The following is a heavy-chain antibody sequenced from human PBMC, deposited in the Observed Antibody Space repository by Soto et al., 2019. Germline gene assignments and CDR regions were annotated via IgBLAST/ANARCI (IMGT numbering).Heavy chain of an antibody. CDR2: IIPIFGTA. CDR3: ARWLPPGSDYYSGMDV. D-gene: IGHD6-19*01. V-gene: IGHV1-69*13. Sequence: SVKLCGESSAGRVSSYAISCVRQARREGLEWMGGIIPIFGTANYAQKFQGRVTITADESTSTAYMELSSLRSEDTAVYYCARWLPPGSDYYSGMDVWGQGTTVTVS. CDR1: AGRVSSYA. J-gene: IGHJ6*02.